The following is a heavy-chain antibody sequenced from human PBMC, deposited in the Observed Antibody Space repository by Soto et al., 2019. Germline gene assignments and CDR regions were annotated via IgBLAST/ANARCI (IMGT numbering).Heavy chain of an antibody. CDR3: AKGGVTGKFDS. D-gene: IGHD2-21*02. J-gene: IGHJ4*02. Sequence: EVHLLESGGGLVQPGGSLRLSCAASGFAFSDYAMTWVRQAPGKWLEWVSDISDGDVATHYADSVKGRFTISRDDSKNTLYLQMDSLTADDTAFYYCAKGGVTGKFDSWGQGTLVTVSS. CDR1: GFAFSDYA. V-gene: IGHV3-23*01. CDR2: ISDGDVAT.